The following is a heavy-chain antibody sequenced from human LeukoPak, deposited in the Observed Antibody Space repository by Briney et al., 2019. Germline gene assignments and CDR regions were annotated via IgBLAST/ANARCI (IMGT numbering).Heavy chain of an antibody. CDR2: INPNSGGT. D-gene: IGHD2-2*02. J-gene: IGHJ4*02. V-gene: IGHV1-2*02. Sequence: GASVKVSCKASGYTFTGYYMHWVRQAPGQGLEWMRWINPNSGGTNYAQKFQGRVTMTRDTSISTAYMELSRLRSDDTAVYYCARGECSSTSCYIDYWGQGTLVTVSS. CDR1: GYTFTGYY. CDR3: ARGECSSTSCYIDY.